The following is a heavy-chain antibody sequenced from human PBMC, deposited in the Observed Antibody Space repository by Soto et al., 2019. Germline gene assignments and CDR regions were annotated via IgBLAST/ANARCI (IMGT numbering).Heavy chain of an antibody. D-gene: IGHD5-18*01. CDR1: RFTFSSYG. J-gene: IGHJ4*02. CDR2: ISGTGKTT. Sequence: GGSLRLSCASSRFTFSSYGMSWVRHSPGKWLEWVSGISGTGKTTYYADSVRGRFTISRDNFANMVYLQMSNLRVDDTAIYFCAKEGRLGQRCFEFWGQGALVTVSS. V-gene: IGHV3-23*01. CDR3: AKEGRLGQRCFEF.